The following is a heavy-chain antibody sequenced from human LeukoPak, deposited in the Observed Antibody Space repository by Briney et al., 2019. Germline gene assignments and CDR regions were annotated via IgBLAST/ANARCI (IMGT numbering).Heavy chain of an antibody. CDR2: ISSSSSYI. J-gene: IGHJ3*02. Sequence: GGSLRLSCAASGFTFSSYAMSWVRQAPGKGLEWVSSISSSSSYIYYADSVKGRFTISRDNAKNSLYLQMNSLRTEDMALYYCARGYDSSLGDAFDIWGQGTMVTVSS. CDR1: GFTFSSYA. V-gene: IGHV3-21*04. CDR3: ARGYDSSLGDAFDI. D-gene: IGHD3-22*01.